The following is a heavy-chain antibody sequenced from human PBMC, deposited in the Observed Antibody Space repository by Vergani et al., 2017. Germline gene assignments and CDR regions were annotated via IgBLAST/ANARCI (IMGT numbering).Heavy chain of an antibody. V-gene: IGHV1-18*01. J-gene: IGHJ4*02. D-gene: IGHD1-26*01. CDR3: ARESGNYRLYYFDY. CDR2: ISAYNANT. Sequence: QVQLVQSGAEVKKPGASVKVSCKASGYTFTSYDVSWVRQAPGQGLEWMGWISAYNANTNYAQKLQGRVTITTDTSTSTAYMELRSLRSDDTAVYYCARESGNYRLYYFDYWGQGTLVTVSS. CDR1: GYTFTSYD.